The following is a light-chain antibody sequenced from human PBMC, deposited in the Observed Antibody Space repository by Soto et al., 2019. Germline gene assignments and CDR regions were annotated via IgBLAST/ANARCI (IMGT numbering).Light chain of an antibody. J-gene: IGKJ1*01. V-gene: IGKV1-39*01. Sequence: DIPMTQSPSSLSASVGDRVTITCRASQSISSHLDWYQQKPGKAPKLLIYAASSLQSGVPSRFSGSGSGTDFTLTISSLQPEDFATYYCQQSYSTPWGFGQGTKVEIK. CDR3: QQSYSTPWG. CDR2: AAS. CDR1: QSISSH.